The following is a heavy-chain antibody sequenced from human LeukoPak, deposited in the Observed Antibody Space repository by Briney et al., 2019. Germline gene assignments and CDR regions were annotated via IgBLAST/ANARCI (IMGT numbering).Heavy chain of an antibody. CDR2: ISGSGGST. J-gene: IGHJ5*02. D-gene: IGHD3-3*01. CDR1: GFTFSSYA. V-gene: IGHV3-23*01. CDR3: AKDLEWPNSGWNGFDP. Sequence: GGSLRLSCAASGFTFSSYAMSWVRQAPGKGLEWVSAISGSGGSTYYADSVTGRFSISRDNSKNTLYLQMNSLRAEDTAVYYGAKDLEWPNSGWNGFDPWGQVTLVTVST.